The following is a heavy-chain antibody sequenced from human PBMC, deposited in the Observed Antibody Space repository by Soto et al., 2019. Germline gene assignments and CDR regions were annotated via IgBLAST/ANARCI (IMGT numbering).Heavy chain of an antibody. CDR2: INPSGGST. D-gene: IGHD2-21*02. J-gene: IGHJ4*02. CDR1: GYTFTSYY. Sequence: ASVKVSCKASGYTFTSYYMHWVRQAPGQGREWMGIINPSGGSTNYAQKFRGRVTMTRDTSTSTVYMELTSLRSEDTAMFYCARGGSMVVMTDGFDFWGQGTLVTVSS. CDR3: ARGGSMVVMTDGFDF. V-gene: IGHV1-46*01.